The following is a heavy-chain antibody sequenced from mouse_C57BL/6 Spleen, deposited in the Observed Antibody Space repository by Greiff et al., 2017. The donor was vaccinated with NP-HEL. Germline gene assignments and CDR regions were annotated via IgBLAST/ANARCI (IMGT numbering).Heavy chain of an antibody. J-gene: IGHJ3*01. CDR3: ARDGDPGDGYDEGFAY. CDR2: IWTGGGT. V-gene: IGHV2-9-1*01. D-gene: IGHD2-2*01. Sequence: VHLVESGPGLVAPSQSLSITCTVSGFSLTSYAISWVRQPPGKGLEWLGVIWTGGGTNYNSALKSRLSISKDNSKSQVFLKMNSLQTDDTARYYCARDGDPGDGYDEGFAYWGQGTLVTVSA. CDR1: GFSLTSYA.